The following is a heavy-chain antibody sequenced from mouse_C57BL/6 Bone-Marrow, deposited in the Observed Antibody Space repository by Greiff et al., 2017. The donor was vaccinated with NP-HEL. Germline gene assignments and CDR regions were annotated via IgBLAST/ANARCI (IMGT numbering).Heavy chain of an antibody. CDR1: GYTFTSYW. V-gene: IGHV1-72*01. CDR2: IDPNRGGT. Sequence: QVHVKQPGAELVKPGASVKLSCKASGYTFTSYWMHWVKQRPGRGLEWIGRIDPNRGGTKYNEKFKSKATLTVDKPSSTAYMQLSSLTSEDSAVYYCARGGTTVVGPYWYFDVWGTGTTVTVSS. J-gene: IGHJ1*03. D-gene: IGHD1-1*01. CDR3: ARGGTTVVGPYWYFDV.